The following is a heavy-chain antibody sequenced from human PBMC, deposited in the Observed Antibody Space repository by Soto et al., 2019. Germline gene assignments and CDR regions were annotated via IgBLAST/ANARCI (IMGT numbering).Heavy chain of an antibody. Sequence: EVQLVESGGGLVQPGGSLRLSCAASGFTFSNYWMSWVRQAPGKGLEWVANIKQDGSHKFYVDSVKGRFTMSRDNAENSLYLQMSSLRPEDTAVYYCARGSSVYDSSGYAFDFRGQGSLVTVSS. D-gene: IGHD3-22*01. CDR1: GFTFSNYW. CDR3: ARGSSVYDSSGYAFDF. V-gene: IGHV3-7*01. J-gene: IGHJ4*02. CDR2: IKQDGSHK.